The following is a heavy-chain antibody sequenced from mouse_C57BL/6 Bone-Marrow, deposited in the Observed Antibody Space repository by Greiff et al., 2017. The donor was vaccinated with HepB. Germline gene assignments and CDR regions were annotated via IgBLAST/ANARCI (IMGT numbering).Heavy chain of an antibody. CDR3: TTTAQDYAMDY. CDR2: IDPENGDT. Sequence: VQLQQSGAELVRPGASVKLSCTASGFNIKDDYMHWVKQRPEQGLEWIGWIDPENGDTEYASKFQGKATITADTSSNTAYLQLSSLTSEDTAVYYCTTTAQDYAMDYWGQGTSVPVSS. D-gene: IGHD3-2*02. V-gene: IGHV14-4*01. J-gene: IGHJ4*01. CDR1: GFNIKDDY.